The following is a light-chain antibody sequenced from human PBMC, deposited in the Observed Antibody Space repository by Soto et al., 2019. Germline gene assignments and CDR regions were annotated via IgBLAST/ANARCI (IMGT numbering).Light chain of an antibody. V-gene: IGKV3-11*01. CDR2: DAS. CDR1: QSVNSY. J-gene: IGKJ4*01. CDR3: QRRNIWLT. Sequence: EIVLTQSPATLSLSPGERATLSCRASQSVNSYLAWYQQKPGKAPRLLIYDASNRASGIPARFSGSVSGTDFALTISSLEPEDFAVYYCQRRNIWLTFGGGTKVEIK.